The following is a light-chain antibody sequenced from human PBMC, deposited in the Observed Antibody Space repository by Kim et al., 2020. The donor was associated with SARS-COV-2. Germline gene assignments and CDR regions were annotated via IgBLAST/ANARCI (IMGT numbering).Light chain of an antibody. CDR3: QRYNSALLA. CDR1: QGISDY. CDR2: DAS. Sequence: ASVGDRVTITCRATQGISDYLAWYQQKPRKVPELLIYDASILRSGVPSRFSGSGVGTDFTLTISSLQPEDIATYYCQRYNSALLAFGGGTKVDIK. J-gene: IGKJ4*01. V-gene: IGKV1-27*01.